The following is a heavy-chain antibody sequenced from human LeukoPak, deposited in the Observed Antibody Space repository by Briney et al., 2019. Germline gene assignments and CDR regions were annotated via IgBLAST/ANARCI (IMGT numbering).Heavy chain of an antibody. CDR2: IYYSGTT. CDR1: GDSIRSYY. J-gene: IGHJ4*02. D-gene: IGHD2-15*01. V-gene: IGHV4-59*01. Sequence: PSETLSLACTFSGDSIRSYYWSWIRQPPGKGLEWLGYIYYSGTTNYNPSLKSRLTMSLDTSKNQFSLKLSSVTAADTAVYYCARVSSGVYFDYWGQGTLVTVSS. CDR3: ARVSSGVYFDY.